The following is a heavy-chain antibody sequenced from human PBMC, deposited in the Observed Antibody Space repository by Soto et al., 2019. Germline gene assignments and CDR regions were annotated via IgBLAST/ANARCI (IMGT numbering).Heavy chain of an antibody. D-gene: IGHD1-26*01. CDR1: GGSISSYY. CDR3: ARTYSGSYGY. Sequence: SETLSLTCTVSGGSISSYYWSWIRQPPGKGLEWIGYIYYSGSTNYNPSLKSRVTISVDTSKNQFSLKLSSVTAADTAVYYCARTYSGSYGYWGLGTLVTVSS. CDR2: IYYSGST. J-gene: IGHJ4*02. V-gene: IGHV4-59*08.